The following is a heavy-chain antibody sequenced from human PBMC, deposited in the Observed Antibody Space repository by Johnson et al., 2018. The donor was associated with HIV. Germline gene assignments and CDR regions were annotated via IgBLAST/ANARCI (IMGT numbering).Heavy chain of an antibody. V-gene: IGHV3-74*02. D-gene: IGHD6-19*01. Sequence: EVQLVESGGGVVQPGGSLRLSCAASGFTFSSYWMHWVRQAPGKGLVWVSRINSDGSSTSYADSVKGRFTISRDNAKNTLYLQMNSLRAEDTAIYYCAGSSSAWYEDAFDIWGQGTMVTVSS. J-gene: IGHJ3*02. CDR1: GFTFSSYW. CDR2: INSDGSST. CDR3: AGSSSAWYEDAFDI.